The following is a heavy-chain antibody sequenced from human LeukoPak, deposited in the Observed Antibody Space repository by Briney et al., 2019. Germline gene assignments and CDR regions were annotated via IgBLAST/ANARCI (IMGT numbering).Heavy chain of an antibody. CDR2: ISWNSGSI. D-gene: IGHD5-18*01. CDR1: GFTLDDYA. CDR3: AKSPMRTAMVNFDY. V-gene: IGHV3-9*01. J-gene: IGHJ4*02. Sequence: PGRSLRLSCAASGFTLDDYAMLWVRQAPGKGLEWVSGISWNSGSIGYAESVKGRFTSSKDNAKMSLYLQMNSLRAEDTALYYCAKSPMRTAMVNFDYWGQGTLVTVSS.